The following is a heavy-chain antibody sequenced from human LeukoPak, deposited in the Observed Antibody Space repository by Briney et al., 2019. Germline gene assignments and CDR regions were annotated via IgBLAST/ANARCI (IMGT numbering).Heavy chain of an antibody. V-gene: IGHV4-30-4*08. CDR3: ARSYDFWSGYGYWFDP. J-gene: IGHJ5*02. CDR1: GGSISSGDYY. CDR2: IYYSGST. Sequence: PSETLSLTCTVSGGSISSGDYYWSWIRQPPGKGLEWIGYIYYSGSTYYNPSLKSRVTISVDTSKNQFSLKLSSVTAADTAVYYCARSYDFWSGYGYWFDPRGQGTLVTVSS. D-gene: IGHD3-3*01.